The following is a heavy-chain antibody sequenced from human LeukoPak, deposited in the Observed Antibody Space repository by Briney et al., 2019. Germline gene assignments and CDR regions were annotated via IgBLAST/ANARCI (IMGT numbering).Heavy chain of an antibody. V-gene: IGHV4-59*01. CDR1: GGSINSYY. J-gene: IGHJ5*02. D-gene: IGHD4-23*01. CDR3: ARVTSVVTEDWFDP. CDR2: IYYSGST. Sequence: SETLSLTCTVSGGSINSYYWSWIGQPPGKGLEWIGYIYYSGSTNYNPSLKSRVTISVDTSKNQFSLKLSSVTAADAAVYYCARVTSVVTEDWFDPWGQGTLVTVSS.